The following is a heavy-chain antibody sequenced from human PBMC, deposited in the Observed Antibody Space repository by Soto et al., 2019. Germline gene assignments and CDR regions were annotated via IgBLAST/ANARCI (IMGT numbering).Heavy chain of an antibody. CDR2: ISSSTNYI. J-gene: IGHJ4*02. CDR3: ARDFRDGYYFDY. CDR1: GFTFSSYS. Sequence: EVQLVESGGGLVKPGGSLRLSCAASGFTFSSYSMNWVRQAPGKGLEWVSSISSSTNYIYYADSVKGRFTISRENAKNSLYLQMNSLRAEDTAVYYCARDFRDGYYFDYWGQGTLVTVSS. V-gene: IGHV3-21*01. D-gene: IGHD5-12*01.